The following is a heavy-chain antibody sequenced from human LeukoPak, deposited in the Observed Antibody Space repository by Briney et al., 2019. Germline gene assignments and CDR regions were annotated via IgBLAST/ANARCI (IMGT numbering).Heavy chain of an antibody. D-gene: IGHD6-19*01. CDR3: TARPPDSSGWYGALVRAYYYGMDV. V-gene: IGHV3-15*01. Sequence: GGSLRLSCAASGCTFSNAWMSWVRQAPGKGLEWVGRIKSKTDGGTTDYAAPVKGRFTISRDDSKNTLYLQMNSLKTEDTAVYYCTARPPDSSGWYGALVRAYYYGMDVWGQGTTVTVSS. CDR2: IKSKTDGGTT. CDR1: GCTFSNAW. J-gene: IGHJ6*02.